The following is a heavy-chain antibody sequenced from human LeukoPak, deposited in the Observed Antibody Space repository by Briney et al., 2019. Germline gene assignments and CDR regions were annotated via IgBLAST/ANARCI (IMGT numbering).Heavy chain of an antibody. CDR1: GFTFSSYA. CDR3: ASGYCSSTSCYIRYYYGMDV. Sequence: GGSLRLSCAASGFTFSSYAMHWVRQAPGKGLEWVAVISYDGSNKYYADSVKGRFTTSRDNSKNTLYLQMNSLRAEDTAVYYCASGYCSSTSCYIRYYYGMDVWGQGTTVTVSS. D-gene: IGHD2-2*02. CDR2: ISYDGSNK. J-gene: IGHJ6*02. V-gene: IGHV3-30-3*01.